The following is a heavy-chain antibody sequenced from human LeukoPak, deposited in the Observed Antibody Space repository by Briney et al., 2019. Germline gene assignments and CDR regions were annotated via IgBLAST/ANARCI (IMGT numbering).Heavy chain of an antibody. CDR2: IYSGGST. D-gene: IGHD1-1*01. J-gene: IGHJ4*02. V-gene: IGHV3-53*01. Sequence: GGSLRLSCAASGFTVSSNYMSWVRQAPGKGLEWVSVIYSGGSTYYADSVKGRFTISRDNSKNTLYLQMNSLRAEDTAVYYCARGYNWNDGYDYWGQGTLVTVSS. CDR1: GFTVSSNY. CDR3: ARGYNWNDGYDY.